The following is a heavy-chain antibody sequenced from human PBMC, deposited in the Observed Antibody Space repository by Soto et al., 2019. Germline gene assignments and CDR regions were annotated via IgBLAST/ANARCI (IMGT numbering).Heavy chain of an antibody. Sequence: GGSLRLSCAASGFTFSDYYMSWIRQAPGKGLEWVSYISSSSSYTNYADSVKGRFTISRDNSKNTVYLQMNNLRAEDTAMYYCAKGGGGNYLTYYYYYGMDVWGQGTTVTVSS. CDR1: GFTFSDYY. V-gene: IGHV3-11*06. D-gene: IGHD2-15*01. CDR2: ISSSSSYT. CDR3: AKGGGGNYLTYYYYYGMDV. J-gene: IGHJ6*02.